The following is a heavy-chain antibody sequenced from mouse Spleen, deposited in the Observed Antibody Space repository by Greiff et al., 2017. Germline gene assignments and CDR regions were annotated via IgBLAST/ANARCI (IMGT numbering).Heavy chain of an antibody. D-gene: IGHD1-1*01. J-gene: IGHJ4*01. CDR3: ARTATVGGAMDY. V-gene: IGHV5-9*04. Sequence: EVKLVESGGGLVKLGGSLKLSCAASGFTFSSYAMSWVRQTPEKRLEWVATISSGGGNTYYPDSVKGRFTISRDNAKNTLYLQMSSLKSEDTAMYYCARTATVGGAMDYWGQGTSVTVSS. CDR2: ISSGGGNT. CDR1: GFTFSSYA.